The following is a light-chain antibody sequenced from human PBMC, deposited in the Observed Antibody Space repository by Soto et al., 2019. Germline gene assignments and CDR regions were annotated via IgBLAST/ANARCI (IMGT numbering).Light chain of an antibody. V-gene: IGKV1-33*01. CDR2: DAS. CDR3: HKYDYLPPYT. J-gene: IGKJ2*01. Sequence: DIQMTQSPSSLSASVGDRVTITCQASQDISNYLNWYQQKPWKAPKLLIYDASNLGTGVPTRFSGSGSGTDFTFTISKLPPEDFGTNYCHKYDYLPPYTFGEGTKLEIK. CDR1: QDISNY.